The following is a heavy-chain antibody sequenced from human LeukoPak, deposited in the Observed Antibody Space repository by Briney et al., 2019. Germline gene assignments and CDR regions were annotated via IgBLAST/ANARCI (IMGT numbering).Heavy chain of an antibody. J-gene: IGHJ6*03. V-gene: IGHV4-59*01. CDR1: GGSISSYY. Sequence: SETLSLTCTVSGGSISSYYWSWIRQPPGKGLEWIGYIYYSGSTNYNPSLKSRVTISVDTSKNQFSLKLSSVTAADTAVYYCARVGGGDYMDAWGKGTTVTVSS. D-gene: IGHD3-16*01. CDR2: IYYSGST. CDR3: ARVGGGDYMDA.